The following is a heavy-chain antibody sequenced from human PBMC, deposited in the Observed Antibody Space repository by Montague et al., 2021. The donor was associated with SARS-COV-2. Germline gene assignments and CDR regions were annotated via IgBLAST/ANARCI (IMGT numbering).Heavy chain of an antibody. V-gene: IGHV3-23*01. CDR2: LSGSGGIT. Sequence: SLRLPCAASGFTFGIYAMSWVRQAPVKGLDWVSGLSGSGGITYYADSVKGRFTNSRDNSKHTLFLHMNSLRAEDTAVYYCARVRTAYFSGAGSFDFDDWGQGSQVTVSS. D-gene: IGHD3-10*01. CDR3: ARVRTAYFSGAGSFDFDD. J-gene: IGHJ4*02. CDR1: GFTFGIYA.